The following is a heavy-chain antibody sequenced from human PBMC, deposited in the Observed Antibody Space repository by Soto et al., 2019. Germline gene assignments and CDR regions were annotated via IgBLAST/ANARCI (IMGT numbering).Heavy chain of an antibody. J-gene: IGHJ5*02. CDR1: GLTFSSYA. V-gene: IGHV3-30-3*01. D-gene: IGHD1-26*01. Sequence: LRLSCAASGLTFSSYAMNWVRQAPGKGLEWVAVISYDGSNKYYADPVKGRFTISRDNSKNTLYLQMNSLRVGDTAAYYCARTEGVVGVRSRWFDPWGQGTLVTVSS. CDR3: ARTEGVVGVRSRWFDP. CDR2: ISYDGSNK.